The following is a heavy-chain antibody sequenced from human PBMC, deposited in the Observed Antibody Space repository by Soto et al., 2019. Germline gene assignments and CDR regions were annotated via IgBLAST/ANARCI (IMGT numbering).Heavy chain of an antibody. D-gene: IGHD6-19*01. CDR2: GRTRM. J-gene: IGHJ6*02. CDR3: ARDQEVHDSRGQKIRAMDV. V-gene: IGHV3-11*04. Sequence: LRLSFAASGFTFSDHYMDWVRQAPGKGLEWVGRTRMYYADAVKGRFAISRDNAQNSLYLQMNSLRIEDTAVYYCARDQEVHDSRGQKIRAMDVWGQGTTVTVSS. CDR1: GFTFSDHY.